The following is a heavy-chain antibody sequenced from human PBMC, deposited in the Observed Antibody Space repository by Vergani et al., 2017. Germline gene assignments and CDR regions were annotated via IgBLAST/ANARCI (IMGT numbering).Heavy chain of an antibody. J-gene: IGHJ4*02. CDR2: IYHQSGTT. CDR3: ATGFSDFDY. Sequence: QLRLQESGPGLLKPSETLSLTCSVTDGSIRSRSSYWAWLRQPPGKGLEWIGSIYHQSGTTHYHPSLTGRVIIGVDTTKNQFSLTLNSMATTDTAVYYCATGFSDFDYWGQGILVTVSS. CDR1: DGSIRSRSSY. D-gene: IGHD3-3*01. V-gene: IGHV4-39*01.